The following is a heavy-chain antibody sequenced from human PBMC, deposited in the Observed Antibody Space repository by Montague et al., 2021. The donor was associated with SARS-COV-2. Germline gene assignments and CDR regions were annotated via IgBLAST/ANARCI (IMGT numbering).Heavy chain of an antibody. J-gene: IGHJ6*03. Sequence: SETRSLTSAVHGTSFSGYYWNWIRQPPGKGLEWIGEINHGGSTKYSPSLKSRLTISADTSKNQFSLKLTSVAAADTAVYYCARLRDGVVPSPILGVGPYYSYYYMDVWGRGTTVTVSS. CDR3: ARLRDGVVPSPILGVGPYYSYYYMDV. CDR1: GTSFSGYY. V-gene: IGHV4-34*01. D-gene: IGHD3-10*01. CDR2: INHGGST.